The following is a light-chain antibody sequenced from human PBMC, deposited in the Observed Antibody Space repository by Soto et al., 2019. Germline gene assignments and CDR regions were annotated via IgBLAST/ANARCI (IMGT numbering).Light chain of an antibody. CDR3: RHGGGSPLIT. J-gene: IGKJ5*01. CDR1: QSINSNY. Sequence: EIVLTQSPGPLSLSPGERATLSCRASQSINSNYLAWDQQKPGQAPRFIMYGASTRATGIPDRFSGRGSGTEFALTVSRIGPDDFAVYYHRHGGGSPLITFGQGTRLEIK. CDR2: GAS. V-gene: IGKV3-20*01.